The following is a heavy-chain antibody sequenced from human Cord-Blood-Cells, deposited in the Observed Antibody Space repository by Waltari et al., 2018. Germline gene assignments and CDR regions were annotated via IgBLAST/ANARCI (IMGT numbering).Heavy chain of an antibody. Sequence: QVQLQQWGAGLLKPSETLSLTCAVYGGSFSGYYWSWIRQPPGKGLEWIGEINQRGSTGHRPSSKRGVTMAGDTSKTRFSLKLGSGTAAGTAVYCGARGWWSQGFDPWGQGTLVTVSS. J-gene: IGHJ5*02. CDR3: ARGWWSQGFDP. CDR1: GGSFSGYY. CDR2: INQRGST. V-gene: IGHV4-34*01. D-gene: IGHD2-15*01.